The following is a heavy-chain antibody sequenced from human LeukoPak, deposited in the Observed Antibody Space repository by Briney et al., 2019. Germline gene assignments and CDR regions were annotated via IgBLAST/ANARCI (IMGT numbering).Heavy chain of an antibody. CDR3: AREKCSGASCYSTVDY. Sequence: PGGSLRLSCATSGFTFSRCAMYWVCQAPGKGLEWVALISDDGSNKYYVDSVGRFTISRDNSKSTVYLQMNSLRVEDTAMYYCAREKCSGASCYSTVDYWGQGTLVTVSS. CDR2: ISDDGSNK. J-gene: IGHJ4*02. V-gene: IGHV3-30-3*01. D-gene: IGHD2-15*01. CDR1: GFTFSRCA.